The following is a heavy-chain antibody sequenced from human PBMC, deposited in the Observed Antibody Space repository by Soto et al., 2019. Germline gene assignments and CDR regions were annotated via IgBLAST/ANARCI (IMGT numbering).Heavy chain of an antibody. CDR3: ARDGYNSGYFDL. Sequence: LSLTCTVSGGSISSYYWSWIRQPPGKGLEWIGYIYYSGSTNYNPSLKSRVTISVDTSKNQFSLKLSSVTAADTAVYYCARDGYNSGYFDLWGRGTLVTVSS. CDR1: GGSISSYY. D-gene: IGHD5-12*01. J-gene: IGHJ2*01. V-gene: IGHV4-59*01. CDR2: IYYSGST.